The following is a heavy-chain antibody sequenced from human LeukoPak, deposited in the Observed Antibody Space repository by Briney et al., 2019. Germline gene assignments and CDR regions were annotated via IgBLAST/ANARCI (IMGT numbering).Heavy chain of an antibody. D-gene: IGHD3-22*01. J-gene: IGHJ3*02. Sequence: ASVKVSCKASGYTFTSYGISWVRQAPGQGLEWMGWISPYNGNTDYSQKLQGRVTMTTDTSTSTAYMELRSLRSDDTAVYYCATGGPMIAVVITSRPFDIWGQGTMVTVSS. CDR3: ATGGPMIAVVITSRPFDI. CDR2: ISPYNGNT. V-gene: IGHV1-18*01. CDR1: GYTFTSYG.